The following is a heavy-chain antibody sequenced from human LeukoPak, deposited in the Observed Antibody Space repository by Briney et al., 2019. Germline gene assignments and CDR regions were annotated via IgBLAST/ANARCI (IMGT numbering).Heavy chain of an antibody. Sequence: ASVKVSCKASGYTFTGYYMHWVRQAPGEGLEWMGWINPNSGGTKYAQKFQGRVTMTRDTSINTAYMEVRRLTSDDTAVYYCAGNLVYYYGSGSYYHPWFDPWGQGTLVTVSS. J-gene: IGHJ5*02. V-gene: IGHV1-2*02. CDR3: AGNLVYYYGSGSYYHPWFDP. D-gene: IGHD3-10*01. CDR1: GYTFTGYY. CDR2: INPNSGGT.